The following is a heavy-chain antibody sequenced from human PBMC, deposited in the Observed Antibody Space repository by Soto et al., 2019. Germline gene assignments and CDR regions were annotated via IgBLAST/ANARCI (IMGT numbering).Heavy chain of an antibody. J-gene: IGHJ4*02. V-gene: IGHV3-30*18. CDR1: GFTFSSYG. CDR2: ISYDGSNK. Sequence: PGGSLRLSCAASGFTFSSYGMHWVRQAPGKGLEWVAVISYDGSNKYYADSVKGRFTISRDNSKNTLYLQMNSLRAEDTAVYYCAKDGATDCSSTSCYSIDYWGQGTLVTVSS. CDR3: AKDGATDCSSTSCYSIDY. D-gene: IGHD2-2*01.